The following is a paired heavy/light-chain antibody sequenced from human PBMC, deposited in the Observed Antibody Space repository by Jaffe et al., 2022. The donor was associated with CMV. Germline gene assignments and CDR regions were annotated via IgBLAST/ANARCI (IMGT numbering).Light chain of an antibody. CDR3: SSYTTNSPWV. V-gene: IGLV2-14*03. Sequence: QSALTQPASVSGSPGQSITISCTGTSGDVGSYNYVSWYQQHPGRAPKLMIYDVSNRPSGVSSRFSGSKSGNTASLTISGLQAEDEADYYCSSYTTNSPWVFGGGTKLTVL. CDR1: SGDVGSYNY. J-gene: IGLJ3*02. CDR2: DVS.
Heavy chain of an antibody. CDR3: ARGGYNYDRSGYLSARKYYYYYYMDV. J-gene: IGHJ6*03. D-gene: IGHD3-22*01. CDR1: GFTFSSYT. CDR2: IGTSGTYI. V-gene: IGHV3-21*02. Sequence: EVQLVESGGGLVKPGGSLRLSCAASGFTFSSYTMNWVRQAPGKGLEWVSTIGTSGTYINYADSLKGRFTISRDNAKNSLYLQMDSLRAEDAAVYYCARGGYNYDRSGYLSARKYYYYYYMDVWGKGTTVTVSS.